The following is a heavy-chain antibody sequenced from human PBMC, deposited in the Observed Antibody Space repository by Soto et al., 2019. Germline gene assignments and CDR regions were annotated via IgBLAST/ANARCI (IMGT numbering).Heavy chain of an antibody. CDR1: GDTFSSYG. D-gene: IGHD6-6*01. V-gene: IGHV1-18*01. J-gene: IGHJ4*02. CDR2: ISGYNGNT. CDR3: AREGQLGY. Sequence: GASVKVSCKTSGDTFSSYGFSWVRQAPGQGLEWIGWISGYNGNTNYAQRFQGRVTMTTDTSTSTAYMELRSLRSDDTAVYYCAREGQLGYWGQGTLVTVSS.